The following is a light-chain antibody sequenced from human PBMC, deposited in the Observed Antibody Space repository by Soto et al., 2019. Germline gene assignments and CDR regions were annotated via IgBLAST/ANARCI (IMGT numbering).Light chain of an antibody. CDR1: SSDVVSYNY. Sequence: QSVLTQPRSVSGSPGQSVTISLAGTSSDVVSYNYVSWYQQHPGKAPKLLIYDVSKRPSGVPDRFSGSKSGNTASLTISGLQAEDESDYYCCSYAGSNTHYVFGTGTKATVL. J-gene: IGLJ1*01. V-gene: IGLV2-11*01. CDR3: CSYAGSNTHYV. CDR2: DVS.